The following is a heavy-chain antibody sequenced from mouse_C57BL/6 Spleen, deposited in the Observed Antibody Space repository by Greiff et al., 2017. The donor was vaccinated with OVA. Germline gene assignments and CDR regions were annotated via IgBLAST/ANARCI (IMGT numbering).Heavy chain of an antibody. Sequence: VQLQQSGPELVKPGASVKISCKASGYSFTDYNMNWVKQSNGKSLEWIGVINPNYGTTSYNQQFKGKATLTVDQSSSTAYMQLNSLTSEDSAVYYCAREDYGSSPDYFDYWGQGTTLTVSS. J-gene: IGHJ2*01. V-gene: IGHV1-39*01. CDR3: AREDYGSSPDYFDY. CDR1: GYSFTDYN. D-gene: IGHD1-1*01. CDR2: INPNYGTT.